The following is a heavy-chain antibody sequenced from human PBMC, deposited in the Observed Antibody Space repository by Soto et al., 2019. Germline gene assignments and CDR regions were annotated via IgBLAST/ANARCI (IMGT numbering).Heavy chain of an antibody. V-gene: IGHV1-69*12. CDR3: ARGLYTYYYYYGMDV. J-gene: IGHJ6*02. CDR1: GGTFSSYA. D-gene: IGHD2-8*01. Sequence: QVQLVQSGAEVKKPGSSVKVSCKASGGTFSSYAISWVRQAPGQGLEWMGGIIPIFGTANYAQKFQGRVTITADESTSRDYMGLSSLRSEDTAVYYCARGLYTYYYYYGMDVWGQGTTVTVSS. CDR2: IIPIFGTA.